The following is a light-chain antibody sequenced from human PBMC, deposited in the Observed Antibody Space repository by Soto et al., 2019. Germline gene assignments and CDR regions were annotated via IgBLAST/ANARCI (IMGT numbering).Light chain of an antibody. V-gene: IGKV1-27*01. CDR3: QKYDSAPVT. Sequence: DIQMTQSPSSLSASVGDRITITCRASQGISNYLAWYQQKPGKVPRLLIYSASNLESGVPSRFSGSGSGTDFTLTISSLQPGDVATYYCQKYDSAPVTFGGGTKVEIK. CDR1: QGISNY. J-gene: IGKJ4*01. CDR2: SAS.